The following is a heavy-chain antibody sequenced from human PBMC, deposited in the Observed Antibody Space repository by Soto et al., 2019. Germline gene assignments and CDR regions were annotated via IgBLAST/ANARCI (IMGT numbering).Heavy chain of an antibody. V-gene: IGHV3-30*18. D-gene: IGHD6-13*01. Sequence: QVQLVESGGGVVQPGRSLRLSCAVSGFTFSSYGMHWVRQAPGKGLEWVAVISYDGSQKYYADSVKGRFTISRDNSKNTLYLQMNSLRAEDTAVYYCAKDRSSSWRDSRALIDYWGQGTLVTVSS. CDR3: AKDRSSSWRDSRALIDY. CDR1: GFTFSSYG. CDR2: ISYDGSQK. J-gene: IGHJ4*02.